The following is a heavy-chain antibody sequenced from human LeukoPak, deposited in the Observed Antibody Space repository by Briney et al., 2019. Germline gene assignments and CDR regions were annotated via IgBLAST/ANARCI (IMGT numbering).Heavy chain of an antibody. D-gene: IGHD6-6*01. J-gene: IGHJ3*02. CDR2: FKSIAAVPTT. Sequence: GESLRLSCAASGFTFSVTWMSWVRQAPGRGLEWVGRFKSIAAVPTTDYAAPVAATFTISRDDSKNMLYLQINSLKTQDIAVYYCTREAPQADVFDITGQGTMFSVSP. V-gene: IGHV3-15*01. CDR3: TREAPQADVFDI. CDR1: GFTFSVTW.